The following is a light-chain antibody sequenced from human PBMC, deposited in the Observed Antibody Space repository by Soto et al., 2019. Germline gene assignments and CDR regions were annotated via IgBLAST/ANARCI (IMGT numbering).Light chain of an antibody. CDR1: QSVRNN. J-gene: IGKJ5*01. Sequence: EIMMTQSPATLSVSPGDRATLSCRASQSVRNNVAWYQQKPGQAPRLVVYGASKRATGIPDRFSGSGSGTNFTLTISRLEPEDFAVYYCQQYGTSAPLTFGQGTRLEIE. CDR2: GAS. CDR3: QQYGTSAPLT. V-gene: IGKV3-20*01.